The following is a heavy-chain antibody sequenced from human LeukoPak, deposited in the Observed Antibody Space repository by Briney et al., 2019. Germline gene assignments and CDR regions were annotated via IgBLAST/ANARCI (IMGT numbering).Heavy chain of an antibody. CDR2: INSDGSST. Sequence: GGSLRLSCAASGFTVSSNYMSWVRQAPGKGLVWVSRINSDGSSTSYADSVKGRFTISRDNAKNTLYLQMNSLRAEDTAVYYCARDSFDWLLSGDNYFDYWGQGTLVTVSS. CDR3: ARDSFDWLLSGDNYFDY. D-gene: IGHD3-9*01. CDR1: GFTVSSNY. V-gene: IGHV3-74*01. J-gene: IGHJ4*02.